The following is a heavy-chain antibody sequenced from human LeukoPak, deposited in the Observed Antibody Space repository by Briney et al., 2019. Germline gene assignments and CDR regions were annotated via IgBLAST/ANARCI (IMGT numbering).Heavy chain of an antibody. Sequence: GGSLRLSCAASGFIVSSNYMSWVRQAPGKGLEWVSVIYSGGSTYYADSVKGRFTISRDNSKNTLYLQMNSLRAGDTAVYYCARHCSSTSCSLNDYWGQGTLVTVSS. V-gene: IGHV3-66*04. CDR1: GFIVSSNY. D-gene: IGHD2-2*01. J-gene: IGHJ4*02. CDR3: ARHCSSTSCSLNDY. CDR2: IYSGGST.